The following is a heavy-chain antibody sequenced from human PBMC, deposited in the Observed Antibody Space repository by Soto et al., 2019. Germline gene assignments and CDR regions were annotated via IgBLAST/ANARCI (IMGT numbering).Heavy chain of an antibody. J-gene: IGHJ4*02. D-gene: IGHD2-15*01. CDR3: ARDLSGGSYSDY. V-gene: IGHV3-66*01. CDR1: GFTVSSNY. Sequence: GGSLRLSCAASGFTVSSNYMSWVRQAPGKGLEWVSVIYSGGSTYYADSVKGRFTISRDNSKNTLYLQMNSLRAEDTAVYYCARDLSGGSYSDYWGQGTLVTVSS. CDR2: IYSGGST.